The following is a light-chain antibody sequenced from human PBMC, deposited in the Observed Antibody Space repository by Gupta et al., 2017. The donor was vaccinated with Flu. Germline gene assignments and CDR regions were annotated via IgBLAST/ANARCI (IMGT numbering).Light chain of an antibody. Sequence: EIVMTQSPATLSVSPGERATLSCRASQSISNNLAWYQQKPGQAPRLLLFGASTRATGIPARFSGSGSGTEFTLTISSRQSEDFAVYYCQQYNNWPPITFGQGTRLDFK. J-gene: IGKJ5*01. CDR3: QQYNNWPPIT. CDR1: QSISNN. CDR2: GAS. V-gene: IGKV3D-15*01.